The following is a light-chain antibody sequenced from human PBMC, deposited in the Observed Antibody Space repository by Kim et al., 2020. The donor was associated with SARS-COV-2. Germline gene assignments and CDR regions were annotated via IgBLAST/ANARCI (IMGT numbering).Light chain of an antibody. CDR2: GAS. CDR1: QSVSSI. CDR3: QQYSHWPLT. V-gene: IGKV3-15*01. Sequence: EIVMTQSPATLSVSPGERATLSCRASQSVSSILARYQQKPGQAPRLLIYGASTRATGIPGRFSGSGSGTEFTLTISSLQSEDFAVYYCQQYSHWPLTFGGGTKVDIK. J-gene: IGKJ4*01.